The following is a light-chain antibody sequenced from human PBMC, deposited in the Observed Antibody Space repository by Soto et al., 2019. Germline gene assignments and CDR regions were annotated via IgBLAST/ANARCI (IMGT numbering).Light chain of an antibody. CDR2: GNS. CDR3: QSYDSSLSALV. J-gene: IGLJ3*02. V-gene: IGLV1-40*01. CDR1: SSNIGAGYD. Sequence: QSVLTQPPSVSGAPGQRVTISCTGSSSNIGAGYDVHWYQQLPGTAPKLLIYGNSNRPSGVPDRFSGSKSGTSASLAITGLQAEDEAEYYCQSYDSSLSALVFGGGTKVTVL.